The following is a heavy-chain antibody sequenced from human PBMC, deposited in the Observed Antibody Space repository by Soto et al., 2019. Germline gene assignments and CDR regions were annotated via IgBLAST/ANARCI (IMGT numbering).Heavy chain of an antibody. CDR2: IFYSGST. D-gene: IGHD3-3*01. V-gene: IGHV4-31*03. J-gene: IGHJ4*02. CDR3: ARPNDVWNGFGPIDY. Sequence: SETLSLTCTVSGASISSTGYYWSWIRQHPQTGLEWIGSIFYSGSTYYKSSLQSRLTMSLDTSKNQFSLRLKSATAADTGIYYCARPNDVWNGFGPIDYWGQGYLVTVSS. CDR1: GASISSTGYY.